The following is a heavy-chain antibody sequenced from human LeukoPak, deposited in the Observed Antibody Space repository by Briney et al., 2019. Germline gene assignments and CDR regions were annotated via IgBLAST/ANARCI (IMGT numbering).Heavy chain of an antibody. CDR1: GFTFSKYW. V-gene: IGHV3-74*01. Sequence: GSLRLSCAASGFTFSKYWMLWVRQAPGKGLESVSRINTDGTVTTYADSVKGRFTVSRDNADNTMFLQTNSVRDEDTAVYYCATKQWLAPPPDSWGQGTPVTVSS. D-gene: IGHD6-19*01. CDR3: ATKQWLAPPPDS. J-gene: IGHJ4*02. CDR2: INTDGTVT.